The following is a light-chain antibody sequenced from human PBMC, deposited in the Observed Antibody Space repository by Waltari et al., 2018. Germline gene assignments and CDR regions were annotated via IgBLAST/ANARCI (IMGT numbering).Light chain of an antibody. CDR1: QGVRSS. J-gene: IGKJ4*01. V-gene: IGKV1-9*01. Sequence: IQLTQSPSFLPASVGDRVTITCRASQGVRSSLAWYQQKPGISPKLLIYGASTLHSGVPSRFSGSGSGTEFTLTISSLQPEDFATYYCLQFNSFPLTFGGGTKVEIK. CDR2: GAS. CDR3: LQFNSFPLT.